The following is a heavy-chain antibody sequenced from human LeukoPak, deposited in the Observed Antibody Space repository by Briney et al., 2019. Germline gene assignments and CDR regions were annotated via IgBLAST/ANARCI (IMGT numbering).Heavy chain of an antibody. J-gene: IGHJ4*02. CDR2: ISGSGGTT. Sequence: GGSLRLSCAASGFTFSSYAMSWVRQAPGKGLEWVSAISGSGGTTYYADSVEGRFTISRDNSKSTLYLQMNSLRAEDTAVYYCANVVSRPSFDYWGQGTLVTVSS. CDR3: ANVVSRPSFDY. V-gene: IGHV3-23*01. D-gene: IGHD3-16*01. CDR1: GFTFSSYA.